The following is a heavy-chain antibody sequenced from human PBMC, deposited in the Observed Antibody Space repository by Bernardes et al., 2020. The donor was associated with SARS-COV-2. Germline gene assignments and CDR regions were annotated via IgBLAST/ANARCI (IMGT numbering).Heavy chain of an antibody. D-gene: IGHD2-2*01. CDR1: GGSITDYY. V-gene: IGHV4-34*01. CDR2: VNESGNT. J-gene: IGHJ5*02. Sequence: SETLSLTCAVSGGSITDYYWSWIRQSPGEGLEWIGEVNESGNTAYNPSLECRVTILVDTSKNLFSLKVTPVTAADTAVYYCARGGSPRWGSTSCYSCDSGYWFHPWGQGTLVTVSS. CDR3: ARGGSPRWGSTSCYSCDSGYWFHP.